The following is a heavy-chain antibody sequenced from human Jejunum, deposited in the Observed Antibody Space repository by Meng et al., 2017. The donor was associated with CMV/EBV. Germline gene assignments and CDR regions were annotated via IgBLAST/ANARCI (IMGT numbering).Heavy chain of an antibody. D-gene: IGHD1-26*01. V-gene: IGHV3-30*02. CDR2: IEHDGSNK. CDR3: AKDVGY. Sequence: GEAGGAVVQPGGSLRLSCAASGFTFSNHGLHWVRQAPGKGLGWVAFIEHDGSNKYYADSVKGRFTISRDNSKNTLYLQMNSLRVEDTAVYYCAKDVGYWGQGTLVTVSS. CDR1: GFTFSNHG. J-gene: IGHJ4*02.